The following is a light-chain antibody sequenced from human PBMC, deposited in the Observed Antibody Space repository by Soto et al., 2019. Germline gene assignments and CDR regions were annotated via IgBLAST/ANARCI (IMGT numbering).Light chain of an antibody. CDR3: KQYGDSPLT. CDR2: GAY. V-gene: IGKV3-20*01. CDR1: QSVSSY. J-gene: IGKJ4*01. Sequence: EIVLTQSPGTLSLSPGERATLSCRASQSVSSYLVWYQQKPGQAHRLLIYGAYSRATGIPDRFSGSGSGTDFTLTIRRLEPEDFAVYHCKQYGDSPLTFGGGTKVDIK.